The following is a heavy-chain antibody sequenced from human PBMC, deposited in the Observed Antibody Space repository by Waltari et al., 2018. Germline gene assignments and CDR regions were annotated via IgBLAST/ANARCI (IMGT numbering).Heavy chain of an antibody. Sequence: QVQLQESGPGLVKPSETLSLTCSMSGDSISTYYWSWVRQPAGKGLEWIGRIYSSGSTNYNPSLQSRVTISMDNSKNTLYLQMNSLRAEDTAMYYCAKDRGVTSMDVWGQGTTVTVSS. CDR2: IYSSGST. J-gene: IGHJ6*02. CDR1: GDSISTYY. V-gene: IGHV4-4*07. CDR3: AKDRGVTSMDV. D-gene: IGHD3-10*01.